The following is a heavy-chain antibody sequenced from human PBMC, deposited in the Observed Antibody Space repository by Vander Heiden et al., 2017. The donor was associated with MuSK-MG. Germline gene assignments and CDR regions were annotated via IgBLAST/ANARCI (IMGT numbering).Heavy chain of an antibody. D-gene: IGHD6-13*01. CDR3: ARHPIGYSSSSPWFDP. Sequence: QVQLVQSGAEVKKPGASVKVSCKASGYTFPSYYMHWVRQAPGQGLEWMGIINPSGGSTSYAQKFQGRVTMTRDTSTSTVYMELSSLRSEDTAVYYCARHPIGYSSSSPWFDPWGQGTLVTVSS. CDR1: GYTFPSYY. J-gene: IGHJ5*02. V-gene: IGHV1-46*01. CDR2: INPSGGST.